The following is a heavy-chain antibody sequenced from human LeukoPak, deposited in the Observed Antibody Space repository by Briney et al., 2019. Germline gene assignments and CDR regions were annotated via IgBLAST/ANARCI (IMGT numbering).Heavy chain of an antibody. D-gene: IGHD2-2*01. CDR1: GSTFSSYG. CDR2: ISYDGSNQ. CDR3: AKARYCTSTSCYRLTYYYYYGMDV. Sequence: PGRSLRLSCAASGSTFSSYGMHWVRQAPGKGLEWVAVISYDGSNQYYADSVKGRFTISRDNSKNTLYLQMVSLRAEDTAVYYCAKARYCTSTSCYRLTYYYYYGMDVWGQGTTVAVSS. V-gene: IGHV3-30*18. J-gene: IGHJ6*02.